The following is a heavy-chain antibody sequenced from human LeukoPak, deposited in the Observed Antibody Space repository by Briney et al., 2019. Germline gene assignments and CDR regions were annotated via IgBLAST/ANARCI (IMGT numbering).Heavy chain of an antibody. J-gene: IGHJ4*02. V-gene: IGHV4-59*01. Sequence: SETLSLTCTVSGGSISTYYWSWIRQPPGKGLEWIGYIYYSGSTNYNPSLKSRVTISVDTSKNQFSLKLSSVTAADTAVYYCARDSPLGDYYFDYWGQGTLVTVSS. CDR2: IYYSGST. CDR1: GGSISTYY. D-gene: IGHD4-17*01. CDR3: ARDSPLGDYYFDY.